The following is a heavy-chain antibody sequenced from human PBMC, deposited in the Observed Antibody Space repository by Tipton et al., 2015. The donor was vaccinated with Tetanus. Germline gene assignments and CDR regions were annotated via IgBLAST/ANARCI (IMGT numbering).Heavy chain of an antibody. CDR2: INPSGGGT. CDR1: GFPFSRPF. D-gene: IGHD6-19*01. V-gene: IGHV1-46*01. Sequence: QSAAEVKKPGASVKLSCATSGFPFSRPFIHWVRQAPGHGLEWMGLINPSGGGTTYAQKFRDRVTITRDTATSTVYMELSSLTSQDTAVYYCARATDPIGWSYFDFWGQGTLFPVSP. CDR3: ARATDPIGWSYFDF. J-gene: IGHJ4*02.